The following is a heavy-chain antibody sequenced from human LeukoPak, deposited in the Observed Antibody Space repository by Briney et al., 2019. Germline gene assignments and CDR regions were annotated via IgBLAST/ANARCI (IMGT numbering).Heavy chain of an antibody. D-gene: IGHD1-26*01. CDR2: IWYDGSNK. Sequence: QSGGSLRLSCAASGFTFSSYGMHWVRQAPGKGLGGVAVIWYDGSNKYYADSVKGRFTISRDNSKNTLYLQMNSLRAEDTAVYYCARDAISEVVGASDYWGQGTLVTVSS. V-gene: IGHV3-33*01. CDR3: ARDAISEVVGASDY. CDR1: GFTFSSYG. J-gene: IGHJ4*02.